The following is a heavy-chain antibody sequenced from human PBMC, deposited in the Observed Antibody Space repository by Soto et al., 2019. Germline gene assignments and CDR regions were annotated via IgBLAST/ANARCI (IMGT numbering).Heavy chain of an antibody. CDR3: AVPAASVAGASGSYYYYGMDV. Sequence: LSLTCTVSGGSISSSSYYWGWIRQPPGKGLEWIGYIYYSGSPYYNPSLKSRVTISVDTSKNQFSLKLSSVTAADTAVYYCAVPAASVAGASGSYYYYGMDVWGQGTTVTVSS. V-gene: IGHV4-39*01. D-gene: IGHD6-19*01. CDR2: IYYSGSP. CDR1: GGSISSSSYY. J-gene: IGHJ6*02.